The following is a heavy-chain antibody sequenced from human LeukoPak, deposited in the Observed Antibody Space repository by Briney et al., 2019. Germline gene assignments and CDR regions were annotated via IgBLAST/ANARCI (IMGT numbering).Heavy chain of an antibody. V-gene: IGHV3-23*01. CDR2: ISGSGGST. J-gene: IGHJ3*02. CDR3: AKAPIKYTSSSDAFDI. CDR1: GFTFSSYA. Sequence: GGSLRLSCAASGFTFSSYALSWVRQAPGKGLKWVSAISGSGGSTYYADSVKGRFTISRDNSKNTLYLQMNSLRAEDTAVYYCAKAPIKYTSSSDAFDIWGQGTMVTVSS. D-gene: IGHD6-6*01.